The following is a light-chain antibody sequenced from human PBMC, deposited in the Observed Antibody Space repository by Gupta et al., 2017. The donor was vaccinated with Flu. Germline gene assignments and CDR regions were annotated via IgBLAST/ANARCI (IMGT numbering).Light chain of an antibody. Sequence: QSALTQPASVSGSPAQSITISCTGTSSDIGYYDYVSWYQQHPGKAPKLMIYEVSNRPSGVSNRFSGSKSGNTASLTISGRQADDESYYYCSSYTTGTTWVFGGGTKLTVL. CDR3: SSYTTGTTWV. CDR2: EVS. CDR1: SSDIGYYDY. J-gene: IGLJ3*02. V-gene: IGLV2-14*01.